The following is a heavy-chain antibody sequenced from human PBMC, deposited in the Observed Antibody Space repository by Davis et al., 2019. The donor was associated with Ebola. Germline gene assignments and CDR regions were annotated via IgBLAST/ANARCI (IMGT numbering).Heavy chain of an antibody. CDR2: IKPSSGGT. CDR3: ARDAVGDNILKLDY. CDR1: GYTFTGYY. Sequence: ASVKVSCKASGYTFTGYYIHWVRQAPGQGLEWLGWIKPSSGGTTYAQKFQGRVTMTRDTSTGTVYMELLRLMSDDTAVYYCARDAVGDNILKLDYWGQGTLVTVSS. V-gene: IGHV1-2*02. J-gene: IGHJ4*02. D-gene: IGHD4-17*01.